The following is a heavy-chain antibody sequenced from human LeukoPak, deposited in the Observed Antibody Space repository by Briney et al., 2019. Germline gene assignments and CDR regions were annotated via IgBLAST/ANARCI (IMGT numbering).Heavy chain of an antibody. D-gene: IGHD2-21*02. J-gene: IGHJ5*02. CDR2: ISSSSSYI. CDR1: GFTFSSYS. Sequence: GGSLRLSCAASGFTFSSYSMNWVRQAPGKGLKWVSSISSSSSYIYYADSVKGRFTISRDNAKNSLYLQMNSLRAEDTAVYYCARVAHDSPFNWFDPWGQGTLVTVSS. V-gene: IGHV3-21*01. CDR3: ARVAHDSPFNWFDP.